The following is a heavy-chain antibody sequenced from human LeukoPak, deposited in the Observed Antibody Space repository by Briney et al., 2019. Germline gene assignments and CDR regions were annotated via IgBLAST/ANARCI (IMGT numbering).Heavy chain of an antibody. J-gene: IGHJ4*02. CDR1: GFTFSSYS. V-gene: IGHV3-21*01. D-gene: IGHD5-24*01. Sequence: GGSLRLSCAASGFTFSSYSMNWVRQAPGKGLEWVSSISSSSSYIYYADSVKGRFTISRDNAKNSLYLQMNSLRAEDTAVYYCARDLVGYNSDYWGQGTQVTVSS. CDR2: ISSSSSYI. CDR3: ARDLVGYNSDY.